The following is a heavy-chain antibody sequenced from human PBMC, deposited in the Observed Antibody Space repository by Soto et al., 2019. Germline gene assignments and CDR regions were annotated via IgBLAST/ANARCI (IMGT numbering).Heavy chain of an antibody. Sequence: GGSLRLSCAASGFTFSSYAMSWVRQAPGKGLEWVSTISGSGGSTYYADSVKGRFTISRDNSKNTLYLQMNSLRAEDTAVYYCAKMGYDYSNSYYYYYYMDVWGKGTTVTVSS. V-gene: IGHV3-23*01. J-gene: IGHJ6*03. D-gene: IGHD4-4*01. CDR2: ISGSGGST. CDR1: GFTFSSYA. CDR3: AKMGYDYSNSYYYYYYMDV.